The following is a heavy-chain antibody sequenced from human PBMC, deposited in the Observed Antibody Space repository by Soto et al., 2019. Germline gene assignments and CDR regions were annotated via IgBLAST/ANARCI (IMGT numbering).Heavy chain of an antibody. D-gene: IGHD1-7*01. J-gene: IGHJ4*02. Sequence: PQVRVSGPQVKVSCKASGFTFTSSAVQWVRQARGQRLEWIGWIVVGSGNTNYAQKFQERVTITRDMSTSTAYMELSSLRSEDTAVYYCAADTQRYNWNYWFDYWGQGTLVTVSS. CDR1: GFTFTSSA. CDR3: AADTQRYNWNYWFDY. V-gene: IGHV1-58*01. CDR2: IVVGSGNT.